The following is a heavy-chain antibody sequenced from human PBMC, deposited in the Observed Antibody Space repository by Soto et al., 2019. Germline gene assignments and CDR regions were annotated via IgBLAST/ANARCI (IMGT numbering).Heavy chain of an antibody. CDR2: IIPFFKAA. V-gene: IGHV1-69*01. CDR1: GGTFSSHA. Sequence: QVQLVQSGAEVKKPGSSVKVSCKASGGTFSSHAISWVRQAPGQGLEWMGGIIPFFKAAHYAQKFQGRVTITADDSTSTAYMDLYRLRSEDTAVYYCARDVPLNYYDGTVSYYAMDVCGQGTTVTVAS. J-gene: IGHJ6*02. CDR3: ARDVPLNYYDGTVSYYAMDV. D-gene: IGHD3-16*01.